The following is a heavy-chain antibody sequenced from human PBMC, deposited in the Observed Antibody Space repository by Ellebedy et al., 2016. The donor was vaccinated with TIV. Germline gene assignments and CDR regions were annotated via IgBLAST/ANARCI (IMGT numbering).Heavy chain of an antibody. J-gene: IGHJ5*02. Sequence: GSLRLSXTVSGGSIRSYYWSWIRPPAGKGLEWIGRIYTSGSTNYNPSLKSRVTLSSDTSKSQFSLRLSSVTAADTAFYYCARGTDAYKSGSAWGQGTLVTVSS. D-gene: IGHD5-24*01. CDR2: IYTSGST. V-gene: IGHV4-4*07. CDR3: ARGTDAYKSGSA. CDR1: GGSIRSYY.